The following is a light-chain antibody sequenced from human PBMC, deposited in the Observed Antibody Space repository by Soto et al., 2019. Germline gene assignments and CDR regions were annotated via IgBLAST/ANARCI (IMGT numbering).Light chain of an antibody. J-gene: IGKJ2*01. CDR1: QGISNY. CDR3: QKYNSAPPT. CDR2: AAS. V-gene: IGKV1-27*01. Sequence: DIQMTQSPSSLSASVGDRVTITCRASQGISNYLAWYQQKPGKVPKLLISAASTLQSGVPSRFSGSGSGTDFTLTINNLQPEDVATYYCQKYNSAPPTFVQGTKLEIK.